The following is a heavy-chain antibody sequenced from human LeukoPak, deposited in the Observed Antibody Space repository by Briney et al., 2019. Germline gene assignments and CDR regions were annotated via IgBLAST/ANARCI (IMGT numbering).Heavy chain of an antibody. CDR2: IIPIFGTA. J-gene: IGHJ5*02. CDR3: ARELWFGEFNWFDP. CDR1: GGTFSSYA. Sequence: SVKVTCKASGGTFSSYAISWVRQAPGQGLEWMGGIIPIFGTANYAQKFQGRVTITTDESTSTAYMELSSLRSEDTAVYYCARELWFGEFNWFDPWGQGTLVTVSS. V-gene: IGHV1-69*05. D-gene: IGHD3-10*01.